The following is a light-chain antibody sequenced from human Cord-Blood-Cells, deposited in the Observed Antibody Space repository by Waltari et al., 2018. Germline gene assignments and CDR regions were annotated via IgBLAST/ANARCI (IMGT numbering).Light chain of an antibody. CDR1: SSDVGSYNL. CDR3: CSYAGSSTYVV. V-gene: IGLV2-23*02. Sequence: QSALTQPASVSGSPGQSITISCTGTSSDVGSYNLVSWYQQHPGKAPKLMIYEVIKRPSGVSNRFSGSKSCNTASLTISGLQAEDEADYYCCSYAGSSTYVVFGGGTKLTVL. J-gene: IGLJ2*01. CDR2: EVI.